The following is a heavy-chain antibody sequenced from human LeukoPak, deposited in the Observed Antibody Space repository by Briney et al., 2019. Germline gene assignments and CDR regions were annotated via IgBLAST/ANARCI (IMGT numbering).Heavy chain of an antibody. CDR1: GFTFSSYE. CDR3: ARAPYTFFGAMDV. D-gene: IGHD3-3*01. Sequence: HPGGSLRLSCAASGFTFSSYEVNWVRQAPGKGLEWVSYISSSGSTIYYADSVKGRFTISRDNAKNSLYLQMNSPRAEDTAVCYCARAPYTFFGAMDVWGKGTTVTVSS. CDR2: ISSSGSTI. J-gene: IGHJ6*03. V-gene: IGHV3-48*03.